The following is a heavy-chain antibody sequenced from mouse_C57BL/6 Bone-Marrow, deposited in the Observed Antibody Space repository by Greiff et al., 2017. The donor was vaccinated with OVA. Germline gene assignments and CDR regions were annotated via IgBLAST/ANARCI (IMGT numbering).Heavy chain of an antibody. J-gene: IGHJ4*01. D-gene: IGHD2-14*01. V-gene: IGHV1-69*01. CDR3: AGIGPSMDY. Sequence: QVQLKESGAELVMPGASVTLSCTASGYTFTSYWLHWVKQRPGQGLEWIGEIDPSDSYTNYNQKFKGKSTLTVDKSSSTAYMQLSSLTSEDSAVYYCAGIGPSMDYWGQGTSVTVSS. CDR1: GYTFTSYW. CDR2: IDPSDSYT.